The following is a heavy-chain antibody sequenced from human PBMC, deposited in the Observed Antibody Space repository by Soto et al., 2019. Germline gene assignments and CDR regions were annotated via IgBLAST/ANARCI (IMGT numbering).Heavy chain of an antibody. J-gene: IGHJ4*02. Sequence: PGGSLRLSCAASGFTFSSYWMSWVRQAPGKGLEWVANIKQDGSEKYYVDSVKGRFTISRDNAKNSLYLQMNSLRAEDTAVYYCARELRSLEWLLEAPYYFDYWGQGTLVTVSS. CDR3: ARELRSLEWLLEAPYYFDY. D-gene: IGHD3-3*01. V-gene: IGHV3-7*05. CDR1: GFTFSSYW. CDR2: IKQDGSEK.